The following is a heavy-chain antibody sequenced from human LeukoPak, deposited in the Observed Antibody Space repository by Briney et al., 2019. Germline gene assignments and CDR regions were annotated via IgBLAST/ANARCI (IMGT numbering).Heavy chain of an antibody. CDR2: ISTYNGNT. J-gene: IGHJ4*02. CDR1: GYTFTSYG. V-gene: IGHV1-18*01. CDR3: ARVTATTNTDHFDY. Sequence: GASVKVSCKASGYTFTSYGISWVRQAPGQGLDWMGWISTYNGNTNYAQKLQGRVTMTTETSTNTAYMELRSLRSDDTAVYYCARVTATTNTDHFDYWGQGTLVTVSS. D-gene: IGHD1/OR15-1a*01.